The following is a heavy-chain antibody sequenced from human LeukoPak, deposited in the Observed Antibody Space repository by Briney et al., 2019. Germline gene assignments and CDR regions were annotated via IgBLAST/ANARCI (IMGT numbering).Heavy chain of an antibody. Sequence: SETLSLTCTVSGGSISSYYCSWIRQPAGKGLEWIGRIYTSGSNNYNPSLKSRVTMSVDTSKNQFSLKLSSVTAADTAVYYCARASSTVTAFDYWGQGTLVTVSS. CDR1: GGSISSYY. V-gene: IGHV4-4*07. CDR2: IYTSGSN. D-gene: IGHD2-21*02. CDR3: ARASSTVTAFDY. J-gene: IGHJ4*02.